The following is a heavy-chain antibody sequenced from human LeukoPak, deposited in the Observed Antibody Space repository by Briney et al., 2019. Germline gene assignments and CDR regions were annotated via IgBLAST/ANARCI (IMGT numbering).Heavy chain of an antibody. Sequence: PSQTLSLTCTVSDDSISSGDYYWSWIRQPPGKGLEWIGEINHSGSTNYNPSLKSRVTISVDTSKNQFSLKLSSVTAADTAVYYCARGRYYDILTGWDYFDYWGQGTLVTVSS. CDR3: ARGRYYDILTGWDYFDY. D-gene: IGHD3-9*01. J-gene: IGHJ4*02. CDR2: INHSGST. CDR1: DDSISSGDYY. V-gene: IGHV4-30-4*08.